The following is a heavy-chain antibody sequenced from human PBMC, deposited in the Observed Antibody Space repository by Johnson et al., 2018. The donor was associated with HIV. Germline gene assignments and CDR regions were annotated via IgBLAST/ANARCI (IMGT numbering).Heavy chain of an antibody. V-gene: IGHV3-11*01. J-gene: IGHJ3*02. D-gene: IGHD3-22*01. CDR3: AKDSRVITSHAFDI. CDR2: ISSSGSTI. Sequence: QVQLMESGGGLVKPGGSLRLSCAASGFSFSDSHMSWIRQAPGKGLEWVSYISSSGSTIYYADSVKGRFTISRDNAKNSLYLQMNSLRAEDTALYYCAKDSRVITSHAFDIWGQGTMVTVSS. CDR1: GFSFSDSH.